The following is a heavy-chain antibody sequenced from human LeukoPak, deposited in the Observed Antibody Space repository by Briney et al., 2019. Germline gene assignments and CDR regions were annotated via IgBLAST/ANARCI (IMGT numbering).Heavy chain of an antibody. J-gene: IGHJ4*02. V-gene: IGHV3-33*01. Sequence: GGSLRLSCAASGFTFSNYGMHWVRQAPGKGLEWVAVIWNDGSNKYYADSVKGRFTISRDNSKDTLYLQMNSLRAEDTAVYYCARSPPDTAMVLDYWGQGTLVTVSS. D-gene: IGHD5-18*01. CDR3: ARSPPDTAMVLDY. CDR1: GFTFSNYG. CDR2: IWNDGSNK.